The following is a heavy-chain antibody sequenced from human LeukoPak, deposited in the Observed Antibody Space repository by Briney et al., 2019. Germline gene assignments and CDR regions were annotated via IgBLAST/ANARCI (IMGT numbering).Heavy chain of an antibody. CDR3: ASRGVVTGAFDI. Sequence: GGSLRLSCAASGFTFSSYSMNWVRQAPGKGLEWVSSISSSSYIYYADSVKGRFTISRDNAKNSLYLQMNSLRAEDTAVYYCASRGVVTGAFDIWGQGTMVTVSS. V-gene: IGHV3-21*01. J-gene: IGHJ3*02. CDR1: GFTFSSYS. CDR2: ISSSSYI. D-gene: IGHD4-23*01.